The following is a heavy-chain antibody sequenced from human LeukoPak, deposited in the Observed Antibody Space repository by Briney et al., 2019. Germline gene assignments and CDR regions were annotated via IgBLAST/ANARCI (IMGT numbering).Heavy chain of an antibody. Sequence: ASVKVSCKASGYTFTSYGISWVRQAPGQGLEWMGWISAYNGNTNYAQKLQGRVTMTTDTSTSTAYMELRSLRSDDTAVYYCARDYYGSGSYPNYYYYGMDVWGKGTTVTVPS. J-gene: IGHJ6*04. CDR3: ARDYYGSGSYPNYYYYGMDV. CDR1: GYTFTSYG. V-gene: IGHV1-18*04. CDR2: ISAYNGNT. D-gene: IGHD3-10*01.